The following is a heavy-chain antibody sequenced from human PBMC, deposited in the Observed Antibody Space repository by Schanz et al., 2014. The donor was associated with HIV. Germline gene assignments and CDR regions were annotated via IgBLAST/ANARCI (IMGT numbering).Heavy chain of an antibody. V-gene: IGHV3-7*03. J-gene: IGHJ3*02. Sequence: EVQLVESGGGLVQPGGSLRLSCAASGFTFSRYWMTWVRQAPGKGLEWVANIKQDGGEKYYVDSVKGRFTISRDNANNSLYLQMHSLRAEDTAVYYCAKGKGLTVVVVDAFDIWGQGTMVTVSS. CDR3: AKGKGLTVVVVDAFDI. D-gene: IGHD3-22*01. CDR1: GFTFSRYW. CDR2: IKQDGGEK.